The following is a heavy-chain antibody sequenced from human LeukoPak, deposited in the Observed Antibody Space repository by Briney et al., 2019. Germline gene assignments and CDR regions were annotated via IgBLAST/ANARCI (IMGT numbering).Heavy chain of an antibody. CDR2: IYYSGST. D-gene: IGHD2-15*01. Sequence: SETLSLTCTVSGGSISSSSYYWGWIRQPPGKGLEWIGSIYYSGSTYYNPSLKSRVTISVDTSKNQFSLKLSSVTAADTAVYYCARPIKSDCSGGSCYGVPADAFDIWGQGTMVTVSS. CDR1: GGSISSSSYY. V-gene: IGHV4-39*01. CDR3: ARPIKSDCSGGSCYGVPADAFDI. J-gene: IGHJ3*02.